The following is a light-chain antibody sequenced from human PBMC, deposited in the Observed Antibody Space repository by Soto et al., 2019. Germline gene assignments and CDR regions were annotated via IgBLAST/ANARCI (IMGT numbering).Light chain of an antibody. CDR2: GVT. CDR1: SSDVGAYYS. V-gene: IGLV2-14*01. CDR3: SSYTSGSSHYV. Sequence: QSALTQPASVSGSPGQSITISCTGTSSDVGAYYSVSWSQHHPGKAPKLIIYGVTNRPSGVSNRFSGSNSGNTASLTISGLPAEEEADYHCSSYTSGSSHYVFGTWTKVTVL. J-gene: IGLJ1*01.